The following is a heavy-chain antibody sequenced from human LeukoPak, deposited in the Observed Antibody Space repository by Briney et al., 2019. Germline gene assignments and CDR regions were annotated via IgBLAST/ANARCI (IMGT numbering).Heavy chain of an antibody. D-gene: IGHD3-10*01. Sequence: ASETLSLTCAVYGGSFSGYYWSWIRQPPGKGLEWIGEINHSGSTNYNPSLKSRVTISVDTSKNQFSLKLSSVTAADTAVYYCARRETMVRGVDYWGQGTLVTVSS. CDR1: GGSFSGYY. J-gene: IGHJ4*02. CDR2: INHSGST. CDR3: ARRETMVRGVDY. V-gene: IGHV4-34*01.